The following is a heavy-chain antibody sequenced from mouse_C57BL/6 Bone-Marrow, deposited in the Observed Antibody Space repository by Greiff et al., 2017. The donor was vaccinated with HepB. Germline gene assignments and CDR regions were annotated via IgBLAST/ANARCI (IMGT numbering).Heavy chain of an antibody. CDR2: ISDGGSYT. Sequence: EVKLVESGGGLVKPGGSLKLSCAASGFTFSSYAMSWVRQTPEKRLEWVATISDGGSYTYYPDNVKGRFPISRDNAKNNLYLQMSHLKSEDTAMYYCARDYYSNWYFDVWGTGTTVTVSS. CDR1: GFTFSSYA. J-gene: IGHJ1*03. CDR3: ARDYYSNWYFDV. D-gene: IGHD2-5*01. V-gene: IGHV5-4*01.